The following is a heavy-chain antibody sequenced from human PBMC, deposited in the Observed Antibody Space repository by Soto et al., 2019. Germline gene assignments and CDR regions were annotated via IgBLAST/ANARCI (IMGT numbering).Heavy chain of an antibody. D-gene: IGHD2-15*01. CDR3: TKGYCETYSPFDY. V-gene: IGHV3-23*01. Sequence: GGSRRLSCAASGSPFGIYAMNLVRQAPGKGPEWVAGISGSGDKAYHAISVKARITTSRENSKNTLYLQANVLRVETTDVYYCTKGYCETYSPFDYWGQGTRVTVSS. J-gene: IGHJ4*02. CDR1: GSPFGIYA. CDR2: ISGSGDKA.